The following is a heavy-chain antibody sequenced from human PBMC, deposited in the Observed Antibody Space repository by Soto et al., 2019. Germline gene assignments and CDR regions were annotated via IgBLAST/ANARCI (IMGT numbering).Heavy chain of an antibody. CDR3: GRQAAYSSSWYDY. D-gene: IGHD6-13*01. CDR1: GGSISNYY. J-gene: IGHJ5*01. Sequence: QVQLQESGPGLVKPSETLSLTCTVSGGSISNYYWTWIRQPAGKGLQWIGRIYTSGSTNYNPSRKSRVTMSVDTPKNQSSRKRSSVTAEDTALYYCGRQAAYSSSWYDYWVHGTQITVSS. CDR2: IYTSGST. V-gene: IGHV4-4*07.